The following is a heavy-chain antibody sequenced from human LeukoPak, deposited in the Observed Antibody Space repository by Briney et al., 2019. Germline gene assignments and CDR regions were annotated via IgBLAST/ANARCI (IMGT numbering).Heavy chain of an antibody. D-gene: IGHD1-26*01. Sequence: GGSLRLSCATSGFSFRSYAMSWVRRAPGEGLEWVSAIGGSGGSTHYADSVKGRFTISRDNSKNTLYLQMNSLRAEDTAVYYCAKVPSRGVGAIFFDYWGQGTLVTVSS. CDR1: GFSFRSYA. J-gene: IGHJ4*02. CDR2: IGGSGGST. V-gene: IGHV3-23*01. CDR3: AKVPSRGVGAIFFDY.